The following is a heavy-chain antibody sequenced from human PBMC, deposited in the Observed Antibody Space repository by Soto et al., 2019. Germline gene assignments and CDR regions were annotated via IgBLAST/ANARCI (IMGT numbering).Heavy chain of an antibody. CDR2: IDPSDSYT. D-gene: IGHD6-13*01. J-gene: IGHJ6*02. V-gene: IGHV5-10-1*01. CDR3: ARRIAAAGTYYYGVDV. Sequence: GESLKISCKGSGYSFTSYWISWVRQMPGKGLEWMGRIDPSDSYTNYSPSFQGHVTISADKSISTAYLQWSSLKASDTAMYYCARRIAAAGTYYYGVDVWGQGTTVTVSS. CDR1: GYSFTSYW.